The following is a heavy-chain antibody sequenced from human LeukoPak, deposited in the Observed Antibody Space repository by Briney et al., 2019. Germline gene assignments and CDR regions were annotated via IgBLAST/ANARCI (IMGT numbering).Heavy chain of an antibody. D-gene: IGHD3-3*01. V-gene: IGHV3-49*03. CDR3: TRDWVNDFWSGYPTDY. J-gene: IGHJ4*02. CDR2: IRSKAYGGTT. Sequence: GGSLRLSCTASGFTFGDYAMSWFRQAPGKGLEWVGFIRSKAYGGTTEYAASVKGRFTISRDDSKSIAYLQMNSLKTEDTAVYYCTRDWVNDFWSGYPTDYWGQGTLVTVSS. CDR1: GFTFGDYA.